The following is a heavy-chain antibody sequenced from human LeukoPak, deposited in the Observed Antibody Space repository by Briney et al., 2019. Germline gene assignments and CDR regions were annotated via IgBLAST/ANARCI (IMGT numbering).Heavy chain of an antibody. CDR1: GGSFSGYY. CDR2: INHSGST. D-gene: IGHD6-25*01. Sequence: SETLSLTCAVYGGSFSGYYWSWIRQPPGKGLEWIGEINHSGSTNYNPSLKSRVTISVDTSKNQFSLTLASVTAADTAVYYCACGKATYWFDPWGQGTLVTVSS. J-gene: IGHJ5*02. V-gene: IGHV4-34*06. CDR3: ACGKATYWFDP.